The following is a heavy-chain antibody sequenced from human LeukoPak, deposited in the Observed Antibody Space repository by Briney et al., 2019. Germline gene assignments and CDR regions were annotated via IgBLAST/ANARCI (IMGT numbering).Heavy chain of an antibody. CDR1: GYTFTGYY. J-gene: IGHJ4*02. D-gene: IGHD5-18*01. Sequence: ASVKVSCKASGYTFTGYYMHWVRQAPGQGLEWMGWINPNSGGTNYAQKFQGRVTMTRDTSISTAYMELSRLRSDDTAVYYCARGFMVTIRMFDYWGQGTLVTVSS. CDR2: INPNSGGT. CDR3: ARGFMVTIRMFDY. V-gene: IGHV1-2*02.